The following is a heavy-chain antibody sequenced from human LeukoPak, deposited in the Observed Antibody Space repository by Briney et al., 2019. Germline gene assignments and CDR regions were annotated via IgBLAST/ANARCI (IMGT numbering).Heavy chain of an antibody. D-gene: IGHD3-10*01. Sequence: SETLSLTCSVSNYSISSGYSWGWIRQPPGKGLEWIASIYHSERTHHNPSLKSRVTISVDTSKNQFSLKLTSVTAADTAVYYCARGGQYHYDSGSSGTFDSWGQGTLVTVSS. CDR1: NYSISSGYS. CDR3: ARGGQYHYDSGSSGTFDS. V-gene: IGHV4-38-2*02. J-gene: IGHJ5*01. CDR2: IYHSERT.